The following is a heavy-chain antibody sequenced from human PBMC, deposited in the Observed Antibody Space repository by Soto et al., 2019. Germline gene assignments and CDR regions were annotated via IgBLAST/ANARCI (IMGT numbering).Heavy chain of an antibody. CDR3: PRGNLGGFDL. CDR1: GFTFSSYA. D-gene: IGHD2-15*01. Sequence: PGGSLRLSCAASGFTFSSYAMSWVRQAPGKGLEWVSAISGSGGSTYYADSVKGRFTISRDNAKNTMYLLMNSLAAKDTAVYYCPRGNLGGFDLWGQGTTVTVSS. J-gene: IGHJ6*02. V-gene: IGHV3-23*01. CDR2: ISGSGGST.